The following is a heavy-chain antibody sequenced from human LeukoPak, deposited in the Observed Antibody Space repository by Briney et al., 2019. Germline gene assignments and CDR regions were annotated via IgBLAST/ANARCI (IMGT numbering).Heavy chain of an antibody. CDR1: GGSISSYY. J-gene: IGHJ6*02. V-gene: IGHV4-59*01. CDR2: IYYSGST. D-gene: IGHD1-7*01. CDR3: ARDNWNYGSSMDV. Sequence: SETLSLTCTVSGGSISSYYWSWIRQPPGKGLEWIGYIYYSGSTNYNPSLESRVTISVDTSKNQFSLKLSSVTAADTAVCYCARDNWNYGSSMDVWGQGTTVTVSS.